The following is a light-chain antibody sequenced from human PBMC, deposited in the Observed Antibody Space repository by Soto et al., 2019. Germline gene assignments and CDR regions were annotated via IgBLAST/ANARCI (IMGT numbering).Light chain of an antibody. CDR2: DAS. V-gene: IGKV1-33*01. J-gene: IGKJ3*01. CDR1: QDISNY. CDR3: QQYDKLPIT. Sequence: DIQMTQSPSSLSASVGDRVTITCQASQDISNYLNWYQQKPGKAPKLLIYDASNLETGVPSRFSGSGSGTDLTFTICSLQPEDIATYYCQQYDKLPITFGPGTKVDIK.